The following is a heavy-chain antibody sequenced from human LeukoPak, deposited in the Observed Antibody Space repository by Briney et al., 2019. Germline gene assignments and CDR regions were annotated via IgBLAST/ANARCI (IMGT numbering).Heavy chain of an antibody. CDR1: GYTFTHYY. V-gene: IGHV1-2*02. Sequence: SETVSYKPSGYTFTHYYILLVRQDPRHRLEGIGWINPDRGATNYAQKLQARVTMTSVTSIIPLHMVLSTLRSDDPTVGYCTPETRADVWFDPWGQGTLVIVSS. CDR2: INPDRGAT. CDR3: TPETRADVWFDP. D-gene: IGHD4-11*01. J-gene: IGHJ5*02.